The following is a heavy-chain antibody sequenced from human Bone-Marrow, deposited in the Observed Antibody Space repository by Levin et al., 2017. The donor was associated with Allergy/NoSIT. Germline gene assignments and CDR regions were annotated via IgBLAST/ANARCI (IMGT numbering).Heavy chain of an antibody. Sequence: SVKVSCKASGGTFDSYGINWVRQAPGQGLEWMGEIIPVFGTTNYAQRFQGRVTFTADASTRTAYMELSSLRSEDTAVYYCARTPNLRDGYNLSWGQGTLVTVSS. D-gene: IGHD5-24*01. CDR1: GGTFDSYG. J-gene: IGHJ5*02. V-gene: IGHV1-69*13. CDR3: ARTPNLRDGYNLS. CDR2: IIPVFGTT.